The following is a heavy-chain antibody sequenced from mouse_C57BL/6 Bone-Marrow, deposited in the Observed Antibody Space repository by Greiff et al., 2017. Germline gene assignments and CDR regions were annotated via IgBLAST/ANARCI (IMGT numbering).Heavy chain of an antibody. Sequence: VQLQQPGAELVMPGASVKLSCKASGYTFTSYWMHWVQQRPGQGLEWIGEIDPSDGYPNYNQKFKGKSTLTVDKSSSTAYMQLSSLTSEDSAVYYCARRDGYSSWLAYWGQGTLVTVSA. CDR2: IDPSDGYP. CDR1: GYTFTSYW. V-gene: IGHV1-69*01. CDR3: ARRDGYSSWLAY. J-gene: IGHJ3*01. D-gene: IGHD2-3*01.